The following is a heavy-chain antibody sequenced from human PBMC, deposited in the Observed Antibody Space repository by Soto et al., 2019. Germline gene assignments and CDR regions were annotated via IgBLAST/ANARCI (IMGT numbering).Heavy chain of an antibody. CDR2: IIPIFGTA. J-gene: IGHJ4*02. D-gene: IGHD3-3*01. V-gene: IGHV1-69*13. CDR3: ARGGDFWSGYYFDY. CDR1: GGTFSSYA. Sequence: ASVKVTCKASGGTFSSYAISWVRQAPGQGLEWMGGIIPIFGTANYAQKFQGRATITADESTSTAYMELSSLRSEDTAVYYCARGGDFWSGYYFDYWGQGTLVTVSS.